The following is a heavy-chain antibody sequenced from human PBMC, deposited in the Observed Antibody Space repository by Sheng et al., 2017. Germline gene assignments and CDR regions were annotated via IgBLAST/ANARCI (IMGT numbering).Heavy chain of an antibody. CDR1: GFTFSSYG. D-gene: IGHD6-19*01. Sequence: QVQLVESGGGVVQPGRSLRLSCAASGFTFSSYGMHWVRQAPGKGLEWVAVIWYDGSNKYYADSVKGRFTISRDNSKNTLYLQMNSLRAEDTAVYYCARDSERMAGAFDIWGQGTMVTVSS. CDR2: IWYDGSNK. J-gene: IGHJ3*02. V-gene: IGHV3-33*01. CDR3: ARDSERMAGAFDI.